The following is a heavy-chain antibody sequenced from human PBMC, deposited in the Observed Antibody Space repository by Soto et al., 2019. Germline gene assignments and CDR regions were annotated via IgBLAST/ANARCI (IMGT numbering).Heavy chain of an antibody. Sequence: XGSLRLACAAAGFTFSSYGMHWVRQAPGKGLEWVAVISYDGSNKYYADSVKGRFTISRDNSKNTLYLQMNSLRAEDTAVYYCAKDNLAGDYFRLLGPGNPGHRLL. J-gene: IGHJ4*02. D-gene: IGHD3-16*01. CDR1: GFTFSSYG. CDR2: ISYDGSNK. CDR3: AKDNLAGDYFRL. V-gene: IGHV3-30*18.